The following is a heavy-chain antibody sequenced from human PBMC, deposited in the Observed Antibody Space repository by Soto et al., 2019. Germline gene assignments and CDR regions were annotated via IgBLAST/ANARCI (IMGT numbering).Heavy chain of an antibody. CDR1: GGSVSNKNYY. Sequence: SETLSLTCSVSGGSVSNKNYYWSWIRQPPGKRLGGIGYVYYSATTNYNPSLKSRVTISVDLSKNQSSLRLSSVTTADTALYYCARTTAVPNTLRWRYFFDYWGQGTLVTVS. J-gene: IGHJ4*02. CDR2: VYYSATT. CDR3: ARTTAVPNTLRWRYFFDY. V-gene: IGHV4-61*01. D-gene: IGHD4-17*01.